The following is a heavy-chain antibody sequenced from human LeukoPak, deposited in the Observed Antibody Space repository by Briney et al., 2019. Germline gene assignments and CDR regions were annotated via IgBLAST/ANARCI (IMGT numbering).Heavy chain of an antibody. V-gene: IGHV3-74*01. Sequence: GGSLRLSCAASGFTFSSCGMTWVRQAPGKGLVWVSRINSDGSSTSYADSVKGRFTISRDNAKNTLYLQMNSLRAEDAAVYYCARSTYYYDSSGYYMYYFDYWGQGTLVTVSS. CDR3: ARSTYYYDSSGYYMYYFDY. CDR1: GFTFSSCG. D-gene: IGHD3-22*01. CDR2: INSDGSST. J-gene: IGHJ4*02.